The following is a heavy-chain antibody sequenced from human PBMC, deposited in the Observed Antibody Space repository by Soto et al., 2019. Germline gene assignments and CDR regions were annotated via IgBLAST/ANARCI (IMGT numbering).Heavy chain of an antibody. CDR3: ARDPGGSGGVELMMDDY. CDR2: IWYGGSNK. J-gene: IGHJ4*02. V-gene: IGHV3-33*01. Sequence: QVQLVESGGGVVQPGGSLRLSCAASGFTFSSYGLHWVRQAPGKGLEWVSVIWYGGSNKYYADSVRGRFTISRDNSKNALFLQMNGLRAEDTDVYYCARDPGGSGGVELMMDDYWGQGTLVTVSS. D-gene: IGHD2-8*01. CDR1: GFTFSSYG.